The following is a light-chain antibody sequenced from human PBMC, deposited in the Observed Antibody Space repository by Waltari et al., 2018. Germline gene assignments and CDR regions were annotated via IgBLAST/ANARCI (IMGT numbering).Light chain of an antibody. V-gene: IGKV3-15*01. CDR3: QQYNKWPPIT. CDR1: QSIADN. Sequence: EIVMTQSPATLSVSPGERTTFSCRASQSIADNLAWYQQKPAQAARLLIYGASTRATGVPARFRGSGSGTEFTLTISSLQSEDVAVYYCQQYNKWPPITFGQGTRLEIK. CDR2: GAS. J-gene: IGKJ5*01.